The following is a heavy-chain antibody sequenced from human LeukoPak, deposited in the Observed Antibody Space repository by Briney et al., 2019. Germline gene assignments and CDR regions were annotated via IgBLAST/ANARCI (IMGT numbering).Heavy chain of an antibody. CDR2: IWNDGSDK. CDR3: AKDAQGGFDYSNSLES. CDR1: GFTFSHYG. V-gene: IGHV3-33*06. Sequence: PGRSLRLSCATSGFTFSHYGMHWVRQAPGKGLEWVAVIWNDGSDKYYGDSVKGRFTISRDNSKNTVYLQMNSLRVEDTAVYYCAKDAQGGFDYSNSLESWGQGALVTVSS. J-gene: IGHJ4*02. D-gene: IGHD4-11*01.